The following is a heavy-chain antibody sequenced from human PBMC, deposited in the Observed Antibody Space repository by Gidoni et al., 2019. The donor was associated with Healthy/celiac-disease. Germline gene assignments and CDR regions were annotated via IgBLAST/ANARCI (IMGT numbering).Heavy chain of an antibody. CDR1: GGSISSYY. Sequence: HVQLQESGRGLVKPSETLSLTCTVSGGSISSYYWSWIRQPPGKGLEWIGYIYYSGSTNYNPSLKSRVTISVDTSKNQFSLKLSSVTAADTAVYYCARRDGDYFDYWGQGTLVTVSS. V-gene: IGHV4-59*08. CDR2: IYYSGST. J-gene: IGHJ4*02. D-gene: IGHD4-17*01. CDR3: ARRDGDYFDY.